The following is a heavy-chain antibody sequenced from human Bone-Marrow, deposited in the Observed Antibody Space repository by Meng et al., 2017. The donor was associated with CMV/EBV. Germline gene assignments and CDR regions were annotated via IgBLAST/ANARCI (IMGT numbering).Heavy chain of an antibody. CDR3: ARVQGIYDFWSGYRTEGYFDY. D-gene: IGHD3-3*01. CDR1: RNA. J-gene: IGHJ4*02. Sequence: RNAVSWARQAPGRGLECMGCTIPLFGTANYPQKFQGRVTITADECTSTAYMELSSLRSEDTAVYYCARVQGIYDFWSGYRTEGYFDYWGQGTLVTVSS. CDR2: TIPLFGTA. V-gene: IGHV1-69*01.